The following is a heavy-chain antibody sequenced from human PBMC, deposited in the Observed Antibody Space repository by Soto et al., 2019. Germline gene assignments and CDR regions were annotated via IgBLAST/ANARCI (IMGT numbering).Heavy chain of an antibody. CDR2: ISAYNGNT. D-gene: IGHD2-15*01. CDR1: GYTFTSYG. Sequence: ASVKVSCKASGYTFTSYGISWVRQAPGQGLEWMGWISAYNGNTNYAQKLQGRVTMTTATSMSTAYMELRSLRSDDTAVYYCARDQSIVVVVAATTFDYWGQGTLVTVSS. V-gene: IGHV1-18*01. J-gene: IGHJ4*02. CDR3: ARDQSIVVVVAATTFDY.